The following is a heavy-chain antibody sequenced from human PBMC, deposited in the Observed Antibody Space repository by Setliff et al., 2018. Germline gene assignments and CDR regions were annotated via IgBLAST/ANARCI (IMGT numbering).Heavy chain of an antibody. CDR3: ASSGYYYGGDY. CDR1: GFTFSDYY. CDR2: ISRGGNTI. J-gene: IGHJ4*02. D-gene: IGHD3-22*01. Sequence: GGSLRLSCAASGFTFSDYYMTWIRQAPGKGLEWVSYISRGGNTIYYADSVKGRFTISRDNARDSLFLQMNTLRAEDTAVYYCASSGYYYGGDYWGQGTLVTVSS. V-gene: IGHV3-11*04.